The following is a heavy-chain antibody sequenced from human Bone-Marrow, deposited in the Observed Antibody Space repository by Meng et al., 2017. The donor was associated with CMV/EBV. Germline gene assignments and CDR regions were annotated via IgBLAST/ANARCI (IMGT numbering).Heavy chain of an antibody. CDR2: MWSDGSNK. CDR1: GFTFSSYG. D-gene: IGHD3-3*01. Sequence: GESLKISCTASGFTFSSYGMHWVRQAPGKGLEWVAVMWSDGSNKYYADSVKGRFSISRDNSKNTLYLQMNSLRAEDTAVYYCARLRFLEWLLLDYWGQGTLVTVSS. V-gene: IGHV3-33*01. CDR3: ARLRFLEWLLLDY. J-gene: IGHJ4*02.